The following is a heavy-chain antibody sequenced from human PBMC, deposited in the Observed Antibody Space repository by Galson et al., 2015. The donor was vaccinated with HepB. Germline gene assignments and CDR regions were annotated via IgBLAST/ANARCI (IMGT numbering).Heavy chain of an antibody. D-gene: IGHD3-16*01. V-gene: IGHV3-7*01. CDR2: INQDGSEK. Sequence: SLRLSCAASGFTLSSYWMTWVRQAPGKGLEWVANINQDGSEKYYVDSVKGRFTISRDNAKNSLYLQMNSLRAEDTALYYCARDYVLDYWGQGTLVTVSS. CDR1: GFTLSSYW. CDR3: ARDYVLDY. J-gene: IGHJ4*02.